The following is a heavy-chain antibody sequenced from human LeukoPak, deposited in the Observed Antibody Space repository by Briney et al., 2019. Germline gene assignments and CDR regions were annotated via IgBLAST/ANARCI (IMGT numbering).Heavy chain of an antibody. Sequence: PSETLSLTCTVSGGSISSYYWSWIRQPPGKGLEWIGYIYYSGSTNYNPSLKSRVTISVDTSKNQFSLKLSSVTAADTAVYYCARAAAYYYDSSGYYWGYYYYGMDVWGQGTTVTVSS. CDR1: GGSISSYY. J-gene: IGHJ6*02. V-gene: IGHV4-59*01. D-gene: IGHD3-22*01. CDR2: IYYSGST. CDR3: ARAAAYYYDSSGYYWGYYYYGMDV.